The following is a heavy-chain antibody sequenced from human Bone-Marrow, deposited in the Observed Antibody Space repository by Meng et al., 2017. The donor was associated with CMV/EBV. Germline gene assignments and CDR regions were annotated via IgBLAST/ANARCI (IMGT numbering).Heavy chain of an antibody. V-gene: IGHV3-23*03. CDR2: IYSGGSST. Sequence: GESLKISCAASGFTFSSYAMSWVRQAPGKGLEWVSVIYSGGSSTYYADSVKGRFTISRDNSKNTLYLQMDSLRAEDSAVYYCAKDMFRYYFDYWGQGTLVTVSS. CDR3: AKDMFRYYFDY. CDR1: GFTFSSYA. J-gene: IGHJ4*02. D-gene: IGHD3-10*02.